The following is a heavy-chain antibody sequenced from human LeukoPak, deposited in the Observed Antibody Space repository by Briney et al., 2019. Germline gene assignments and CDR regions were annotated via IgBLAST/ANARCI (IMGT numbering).Heavy chain of an antibody. Sequence: ASVKVSCKASGYTFTGYYMHWVRQAPGQGLEWMGWINPNSGGTNYARKFQGRVTMTRDTSISTAYMELSRLRSDDTAVYYCARPPVRAAVTNWFDPWGQGTLVTVSS. V-gene: IGHV1-2*02. D-gene: IGHD4-17*01. J-gene: IGHJ5*02. CDR2: INPNSGGT. CDR3: ARPPVRAAVTNWFDP. CDR1: GYTFTGYY.